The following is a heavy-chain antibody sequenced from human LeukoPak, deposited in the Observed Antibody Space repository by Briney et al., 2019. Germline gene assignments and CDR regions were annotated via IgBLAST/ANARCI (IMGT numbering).Heavy chain of an antibody. V-gene: IGHV3-23*01. D-gene: IGHD6-13*01. CDR3: ATGVSAAPGSMTFEF. CDR2: ISGT. CDR1: EFTFSSHA. Sequence: LPGGSLRLSCAVSEFTFSSHAMNWVRQAPGEGLVWVSGISGTYYADSVKGRFTVSRDNSKNTLYLHLNGLRVEDTAVYHCATGVSAAPGSMTFEFWGQGTLVTVSS. J-gene: IGHJ4*02.